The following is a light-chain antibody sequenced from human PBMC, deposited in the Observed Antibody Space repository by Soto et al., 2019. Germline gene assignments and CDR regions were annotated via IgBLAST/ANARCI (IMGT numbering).Light chain of an antibody. CDR2: DVS. Sequence: QSALTQPASVSGSPGQSITISCTGTSSDIGNYNYVSWYQQHPGKAPKLMIYDVSNRPSGVSKRFSGSKSGYTASLTISGLQAEDEDDYYCSSFTSSATYVFGTGTKLTVL. CDR1: SSDIGNYNY. V-gene: IGLV2-14*01. CDR3: SSFTSSATYV. J-gene: IGLJ1*01.